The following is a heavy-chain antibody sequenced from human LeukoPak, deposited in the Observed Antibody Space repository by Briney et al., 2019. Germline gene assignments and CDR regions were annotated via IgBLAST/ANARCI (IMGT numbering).Heavy chain of an antibody. CDR1: GFTFNRYR. J-gene: IGHJ4*02. Sequence: GGSLRLSCAASGFTFNRYRIHWVRQAPGKGLEWVAVISYDGRYQFYADSVKGRFTISRDNSKNTLYLQMNSLRAEDTAIYYCAKDQSSGYDFWSSYGPYSDYWGQGTLVTVSS. CDR2: ISYDGRYQ. V-gene: IGHV3-30*18. D-gene: IGHD3-3*01. CDR3: AKDQSSGYDFWSSYGPYSDY.